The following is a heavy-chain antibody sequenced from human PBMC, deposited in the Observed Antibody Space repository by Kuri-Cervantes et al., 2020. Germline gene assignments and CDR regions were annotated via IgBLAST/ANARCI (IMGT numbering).Heavy chain of an antibody. V-gene: IGHV1-69*13. CDR2: IIPIFGTA. Sequence: SVKVSCKASGRTFSSYAISWVRQAPGQGLEWMGGIIPIFGTANYAQKFQGRVTITADESTSTAYMELSSLRSEDTAVYYCARDTPPLEMATTDYYYGMDVWGQGTTVTVSS. D-gene: IGHD5-24*01. CDR3: ARDTPPLEMATTDYYYGMDV. J-gene: IGHJ6*02. CDR1: GRTFSSYA.